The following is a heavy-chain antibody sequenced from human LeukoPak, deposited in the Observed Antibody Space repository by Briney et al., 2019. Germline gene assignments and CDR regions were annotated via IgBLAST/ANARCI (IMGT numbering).Heavy chain of an antibody. CDR1: GYTFTGYG. CDR3: ARAYCSSTSCPGDY. V-gene: IGHV1-18*01. CDR2: ISAYNGNT. Sequence: GASVKVSCKASGYTFTGYGISWVRQAPGQGLEWTGSISAYNGNTNYAQKLQGRVTMTTDTSTSTAYMELRSLRSDDTAVYYCARAYCSSTSCPGDYWGQGTLVTVSS. D-gene: IGHD2-2*01. J-gene: IGHJ4*02.